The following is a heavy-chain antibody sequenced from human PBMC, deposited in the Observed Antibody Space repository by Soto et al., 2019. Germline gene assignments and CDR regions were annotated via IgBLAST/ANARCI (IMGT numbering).Heavy chain of an antibody. Sequence: KSSETLSLTCVVSSDPINSSHWWNWVRQPPEKGLEWIGQISHSGNTSYNPSLTSRVTISVDKSKSHFSLNLTSVTAADTAVYYCAARHFWSRPWTDRRLDYWGQGTLVTVSS. CDR1: SDPINSSHW. D-gene: IGHD3-3*02. J-gene: IGHJ4*02. V-gene: IGHV4-4*02. CDR2: ISHSGNT. CDR3: AARHFWSRPWTDRRLDY.